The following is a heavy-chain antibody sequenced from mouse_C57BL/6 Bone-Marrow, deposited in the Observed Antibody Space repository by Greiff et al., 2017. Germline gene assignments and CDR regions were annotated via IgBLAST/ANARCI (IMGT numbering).Heavy chain of an antibody. CDR2: IRLKSDNYAT. D-gene: IGHD2-10*01. CDR3: PFYGNYDWFDY. V-gene: IGHV6-3*01. Sequence: KGLEWVAQIRLKSDNYATQYAESVKGRFTIPRADSKSSVYLQMNNLRAEDTEIYYCPFYGNYDWFDYWGQGTLVTVSA. J-gene: IGHJ3*01.